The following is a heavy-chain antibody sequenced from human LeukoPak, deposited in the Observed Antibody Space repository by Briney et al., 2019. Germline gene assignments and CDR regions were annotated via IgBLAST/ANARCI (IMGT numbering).Heavy chain of an antibody. Sequence: TTSETLSLTCTVSGGSISGNYYWSWIRQPAGKGLEWIGRISPSGSTKYNPSLKSRVTISVDTSKNQFSLRLSSVTAADTAVYYCARVVHDSSSWYCNYWGQGTLVTVSS. V-gene: IGHV4-4*07. CDR1: GGSISGNYY. CDR2: ISPSGST. J-gene: IGHJ4*02. D-gene: IGHD6-13*01. CDR3: ARVVHDSSSWYCNY.